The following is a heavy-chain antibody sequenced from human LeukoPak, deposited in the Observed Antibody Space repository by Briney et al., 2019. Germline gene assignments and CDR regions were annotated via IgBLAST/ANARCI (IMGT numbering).Heavy chain of an antibody. Sequence: ASVKVSCKASGYTFTSYVISWVRQAPGQGLEWRGWISAYNDNTNYAHKFHGRVTITTYTSTRTAYMELTRLRSEEMAVYYCARVVRYSSGPLTDLLPYYFDSWGQGTLVTVSS. CDR1: GYTFTSYV. V-gene: IGHV1-18*03. J-gene: IGHJ4*02. CDR3: ARVVRYSSGPLTDLLPYYFDS. CDR2: ISAYNDNT. D-gene: IGHD6-19*01.